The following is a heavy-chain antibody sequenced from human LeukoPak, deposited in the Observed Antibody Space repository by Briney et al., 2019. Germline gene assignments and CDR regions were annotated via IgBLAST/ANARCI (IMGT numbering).Heavy chain of an antibody. CDR3: ARVGQRSISDY. V-gene: IGHV3-48*04. CDR1: GFTFSSYS. CDR2: ISSSSSTI. Sequence: GGSLRLSCAASGFTFSSYSMNWVRQAPGKGLEWVSYISSSSSTIYYADSVKGRFTISRDNAKNSLYLQMNSLRAEDTAVYYCARVGQRSISDYWGQGTLVTVSS. D-gene: IGHD1-26*01. J-gene: IGHJ4*02.